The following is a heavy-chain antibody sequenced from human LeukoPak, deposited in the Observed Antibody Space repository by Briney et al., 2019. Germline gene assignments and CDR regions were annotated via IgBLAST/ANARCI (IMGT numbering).Heavy chain of an antibody. D-gene: IGHD6-6*01. Sequence: GGSLRLSCAASGFTFSSYGMHWVRQAPGKGLEWVAFIRYDGSNKYYADSVKGRFTISRDNAKNSLYLQMNSLRAEDTAVYYCAREAAPLAYYFDYWGQGTLVTVSS. CDR1: GFTFSSYG. J-gene: IGHJ4*02. V-gene: IGHV3-30*02. CDR3: AREAAPLAYYFDY. CDR2: IRYDGSNK.